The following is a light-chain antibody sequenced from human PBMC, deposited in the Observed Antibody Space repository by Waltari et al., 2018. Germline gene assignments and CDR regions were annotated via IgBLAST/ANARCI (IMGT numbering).Light chain of an antibody. Sequence: QSVLTQPPSVSGAPGQRVTISCTGSSSNIGAGYDVHWYQHLPGIAPKLLIKENSNRPSGVPDRFSGHKSGTSASLAITGLQAEDEADYYCQSFDSSLGGSVFGTGTKVSVL. V-gene: IGLV1-40*01. J-gene: IGLJ1*01. CDR2: ENS. CDR1: SSNIGAGYD. CDR3: QSFDSSLGGSV.